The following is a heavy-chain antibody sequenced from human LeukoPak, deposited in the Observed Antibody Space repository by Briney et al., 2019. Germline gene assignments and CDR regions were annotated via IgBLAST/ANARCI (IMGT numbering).Heavy chain of an antibody. V-gene: IGHV1-2*02. CDR3: ARARPYYYDSSGYYCY. CDR1: GYTFTGYY. CDR2: INPNSGGT. D-gene: IGHD3-22*01. Sequence: ASVKVSCKASGYTFTGYYMHWVRQAPGQGLEWMGWINPNSGGTNYAQKFQGRVTMTRDTSISTAYMELSRLRSDDTAVYYCARARPYYYDSSGYYCYWGQGTLVTVSS. J-gene: IGHJ4*02.